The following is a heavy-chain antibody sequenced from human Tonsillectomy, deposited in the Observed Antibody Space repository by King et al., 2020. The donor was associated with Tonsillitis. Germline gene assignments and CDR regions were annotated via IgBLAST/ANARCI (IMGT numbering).Heavy chain of an antibody. CDR1: GFTFSDYG. CDR2: ISYDENNE. Sequence: QLVQSGGGVVQPGGSLRLSCAASGFTFSDYGVHWVRQAPGKGLEWVAVISYDENNEYYADSVKGRFTISRDNSKNTLYPQMNSLRAEDTAVYYCAKEDYGDYGTFDYWGQGTLVTVSS. CDR3: AKEDYGDYGTFDY. D-gene: IGHD4-17*01. V-gene: IGHV3-30*18. J-gene: IGHJ4*02.